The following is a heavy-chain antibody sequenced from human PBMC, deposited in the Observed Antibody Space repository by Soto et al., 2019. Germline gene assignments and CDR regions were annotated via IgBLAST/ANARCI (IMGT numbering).Heavy chain of an antibody. Sequence: QITLKESGPTLVKPTQTLTMTCAFSGFSLSDIGVGVGWIRQPPGKALEWLALIFWNDDERYSPSLKGRLTITMDTSKNQVVLTMTNMDPVDTATYCCAHTLAPHFYYGMDVWGQGTTVTVSS. J-gene: IGHJ6*02. CDR2: IFWNDDE. V-gene: IGHV2-5*01. D-gene: IGHD3-3*02. CDR3: AHTLAPHFYYGMDV. CDR1: GFSLSDIGVG.